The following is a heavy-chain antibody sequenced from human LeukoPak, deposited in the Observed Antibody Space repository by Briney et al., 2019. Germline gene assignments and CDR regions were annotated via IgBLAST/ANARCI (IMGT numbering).Heavy chain of an antibody. D-gene: IGHD3-22*01. V-gene: IGHV3-15*01. J-gene: IGHJ3*02. CDR3: TTDSSYYHDSSGYYIANDAFDI. CDR2: IKSKTDGGTT. Sequence: GGSLRLSCAASGFTFSYAWMSWVRQAPGKGLEWVGRIKSKTDGGTTDYGAPVKGRFTISRDDSKNTLYLQMNSLKTEDTAVYYCTTDSSYYHDSSGYYIANDAFDIWGQGTMVTVSS. CDR1: GFTFSYAW.